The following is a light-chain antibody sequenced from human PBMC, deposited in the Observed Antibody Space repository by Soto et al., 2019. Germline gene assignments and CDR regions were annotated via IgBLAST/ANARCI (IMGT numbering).Light chain of an antibody. Sequence: DIQLTQSPSFLSASVGDRVTITCRASQGISSYLALYQQKPGKAPKLLIYAASTLQSGVPSRFSGSGSGTEFTLTISSLQPEDFATYYCQQLNSYLWTFGQGTKVEIK. V-gene: IGKV1-9*01. CDR1: QGISSY. J-gene: IGKJ1*01. CDR3: QQLNSYLWT. CDR2: AAS.